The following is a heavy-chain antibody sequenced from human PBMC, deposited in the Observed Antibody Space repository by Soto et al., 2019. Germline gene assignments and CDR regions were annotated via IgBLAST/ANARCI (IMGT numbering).Heavy chain of an antibody. CDR3: ARARYSSSWGYYYYGMDV. D-gene: IGHD6-13*01. J-gene: IGHJ6*02. CDR2: IKQDGSEK. CDR1: GFTFSSYW. Sequence: GGSLRLSCAASGFTFSSYWMSWVRQAPGKGLEWVANIKQDGSEKYYVDSVKGRFTISRDNAKNSLYLQMNSLRAEDTAVYYCARARYSSSWGYYYYGMDVWGQGTTVTVSS. V-gene: IGHV3-7*05.